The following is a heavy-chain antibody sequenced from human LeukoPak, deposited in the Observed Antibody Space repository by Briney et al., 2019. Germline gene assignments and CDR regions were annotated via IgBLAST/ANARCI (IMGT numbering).Heavy chain of an antibody. CDR2: INPSGGST. CDR3: ARDGLGGRVTTLVY. J-gene: IGHJ4*02. Sequence: GASVKVSCKASGYTFTDYYMHWVRQAPGQGLEWTGIINPSGGSTSYAQKFQGRVTMTRDMSTSTVYMELSSLRSEDTAVYYCARDGLGGRVTTLVYWGQGTLVTVSS. CDR1: GYTFTDYY. D-gene: IGHD4-17*01. V-gene: IGHV1-46*01.